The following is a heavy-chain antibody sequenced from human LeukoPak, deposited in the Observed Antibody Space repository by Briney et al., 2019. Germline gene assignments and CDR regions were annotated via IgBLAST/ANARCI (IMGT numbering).Heavy chain of an antibody. CDR3: ATSRYQGEYYFDY. CDR2: ISYDGSNK. V-gene: IGHV3-30-3*01. Sequence: PGRSLRLSCAASGFTFSSYAMYWVRQAPGKGLEWVAVISYDGSNKYYADSVKGRFTISRDNSKNTLYLQMNSLRAEDTAVYYCATSRYQGEYYFDYWGQGTLVTVPS. D-gene: IGHD2-2*01. CDR1: GFTFSSYA. J-gene: IGHJ4*02.